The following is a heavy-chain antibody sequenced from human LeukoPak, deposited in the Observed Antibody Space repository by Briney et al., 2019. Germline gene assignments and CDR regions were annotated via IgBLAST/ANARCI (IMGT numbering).Heavy chain of an antibody. Sequence: HSGGSLRLSCAASGFTFSSYAMSWVRQAPGKGLEWVSAISGSGGSTYYADSVKGRFTISRDNSKNTLYLQMNSLRAEDTAVYYCAREPAKPPYYYYGMDVWGQGTTVTVSS. CDR1: GFTFSSYA. J-gene: IGHJ6*02. CDR2: ISGSGGST. V-gene: IGHV3-23*01. CDR3: AREPAKPPYYYYGMDV.